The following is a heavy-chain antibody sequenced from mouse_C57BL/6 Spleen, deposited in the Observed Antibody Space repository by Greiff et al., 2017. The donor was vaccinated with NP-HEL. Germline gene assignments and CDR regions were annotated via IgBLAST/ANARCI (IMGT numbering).Heavy chain of an antibody. CDR3: ARSDYYGSSPHYYAMDY. J-gene: IGHJ4*01. V-gene: IGHV1-64*01. CDR1: GYTFTSYW. Sequence: QVQLQQPGAELVKPGASVKLSCKASGYTFTSYWMHWVKQRPGQGLEWIGMIHPNSGSTNYNEKFKSKATLTVDKSSSTAYMQLSSLTSEDSAVYYCARSDYYGSSPHYYAMDYWGQGTSVTVSS. CDR2: IHPNSGST. D-gene: IGHD1-1*01.